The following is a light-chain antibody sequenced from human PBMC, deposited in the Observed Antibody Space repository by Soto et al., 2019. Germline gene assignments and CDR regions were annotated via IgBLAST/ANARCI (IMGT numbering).Light chain of an antibody. J-gene: IGKJ1*01. V-gene: IGKV1-39*01. CDR2: AAS. CDR1: QSISNH. Sequence: DIQMTQSPSSLSASVEDRVIITCRASQSISNHLNWYQQKPGKAPKLLIFAASSLQSGVPSRFSGSGSGTDFTLTISSLQPEDFASYYCQHYNFYPWTFGQRTKVDIK. CDR3: QHYNFYPWT.